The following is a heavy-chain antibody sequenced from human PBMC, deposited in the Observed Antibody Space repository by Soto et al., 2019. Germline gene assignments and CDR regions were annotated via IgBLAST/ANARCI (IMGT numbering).Heavy chain of an antibody. CDR3: ARDNCGGDCYNFDY. CDR2: INHSGST. V-gene: IGHV4-34*01. CDR1: GGSFSGYY. J-gene: IGHJ4*02. Sequence: SETLSLTCAVYGGSFSGYYWSWIRQPPGKGLEWIGEINHSGSTNYNPSLKSRVTISVDTSKNQFSLKLSSVTAADTAVYYCARDNCGGDCYNFDYWGQGTLVTVSS. D-gene: IGHD2-21*02.